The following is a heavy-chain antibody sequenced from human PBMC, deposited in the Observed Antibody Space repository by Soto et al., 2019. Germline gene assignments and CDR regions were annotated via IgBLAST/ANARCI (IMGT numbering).Heavy chain of an antibody. J-gene: IGHJ5*02. CDR2: IYYSGST. V-gene: IGHV4-39*01. D-gene: IGHD3-16*01. Sequence: QLQLQESGPGLVKASETLSLTCTVSGGYISNNFYYWGWIRQPPGKGLEWIGNIYYSGSTYYNPSLKSRVTIAIDTSENQFSLKLNSVTAADTAVYYCATFIRLHLGVSSLYEEANWFDPWGQGTLVTVSS. CDR1: GGYISNNFYY. CDR3: ATFIRLHLGVSSLYEEANWFDP.